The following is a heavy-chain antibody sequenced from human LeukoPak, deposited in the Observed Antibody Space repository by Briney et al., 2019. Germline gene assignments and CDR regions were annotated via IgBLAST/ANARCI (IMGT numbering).Heavy chain of an antibody. CDR3: AKELASIRYYYYGMDV. CDR2: ISGNSDSA. CDR1: GFXFDDYA. V-gene: IGHV3-43*02. D-gene: IGHD5-12*01. Sequence: GGSLRLSCAVSGFXFDDYAIHWVRQAPGKGLEWVSVISGNSDSAYYADSVKGRFTISRDNSRNSVFLEMNSLKTEDSALYYCAKELASIRYYYYGMDVWGQGTTVTVSS. J-gene: IGHJ6*02.